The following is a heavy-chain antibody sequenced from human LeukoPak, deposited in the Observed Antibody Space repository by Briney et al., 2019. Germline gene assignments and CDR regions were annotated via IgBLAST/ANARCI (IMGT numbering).Heavy chain of an antibody. CDR3: ASTPLYYYDSSGSFGYFHC. CDR2: IYPGDSDT. V-gene: IGHV5-51*01. J-gene: IGHJ4*02. Sequence: GESLKISCKASGYSFTSYWIGWVRQMPGKGLEWMGTIYPGDSDTRYSPSFQGQVTISADKSISTAYLQWSSLKASDTAMYCCASTPLYYYDSSGSFGYFHCWGQGTLVTVSS. CDR1: GYSFTSYW. D-gene: IGHD3-22*01.